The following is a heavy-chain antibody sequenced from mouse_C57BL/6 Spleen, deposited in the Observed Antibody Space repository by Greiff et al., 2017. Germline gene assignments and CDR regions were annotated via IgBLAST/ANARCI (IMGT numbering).Heavy chain of an antibody. D-gene: IGHD2-3*01. CDR1: GFTFSDYG. Sequence: EVQLVESGGGLVKPGGSLKLSCAASGFTFSDYGMHWVRQAPEKGLEWVAYISSGSSTIYYADTVKGRFTISRDNAKNTLFLQMTSLRSEDTAMYYCARVFDGYYRGFAYWGQGTLVTVSA. CDR2: ISSGSSTI. V-gene: IGHV5-17*01. J-gene: IGHJ3*01. CDR3: ARVFDGYYRGFAY.